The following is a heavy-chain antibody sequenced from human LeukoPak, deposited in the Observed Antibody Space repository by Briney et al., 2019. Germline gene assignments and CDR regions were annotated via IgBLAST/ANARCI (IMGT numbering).Heavy chain of an antibody. Sequence: SETLSLTCTVSGGSISSYYWSWIRHPAGKGREGIGRIYTSGSTNYNPSLKSRVTISVDKSKNQFSLKLSSVTAADTAVYYCARGERNDSSGYYPGVPDYWGQGTLVTVSS. CDR2: IYTSGST. J-gene: IGHJ4*02. CDR3: ARGERNDSSGYYPGVPDY. CDR1: GGSISSYY. D-gene: IGHD3-22*01. V-gene: IGHV4-4*07.